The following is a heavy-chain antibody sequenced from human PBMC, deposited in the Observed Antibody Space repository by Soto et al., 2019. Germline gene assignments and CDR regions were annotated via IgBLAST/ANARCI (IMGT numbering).Heavy chain of an antibody. CDR2: VSGLGATT. Sequence: GGSLRLSCAASGFTFNSYAMSWVRQAPGKGLEWVSSVSGLGATTHHAGSVQGRFTISRDNSRNTLYLQMNSLRAEDTAVYYCAKLSQYSSSYCFTSWGQGTLVTVSS. J-gene: IGHJ5*02. V-gene: IGHV3-23*01. D-gene: IGHD6-6*01. CDR3: AKLSQYSSSYCFTS. CDR1: GFTFNSYA.